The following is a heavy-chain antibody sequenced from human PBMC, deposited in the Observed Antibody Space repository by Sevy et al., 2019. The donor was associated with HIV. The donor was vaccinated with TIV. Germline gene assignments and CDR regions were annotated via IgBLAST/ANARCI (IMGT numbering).Heavy chain of an antibody. CDR3: ARDHGYSNGWFPYYYYGMDV. V-gene: IGHV4-31*03. CDR1: GGSISSDNYY. CDR2: IYYSGNT. D-gene: IGHD5-18*01. J-gene: IGHJ6*02. Sequence: SETVSLTCTVSGGSISSDNYYWTWIRQHPGKGLEWIGYIYYSGNTYYNPSLKSRVSISIDKSKNQFSLRLSSVTAADTAVYYCARDHGYSNGWFPYYYYGMDVWGQGTTVTVSS.